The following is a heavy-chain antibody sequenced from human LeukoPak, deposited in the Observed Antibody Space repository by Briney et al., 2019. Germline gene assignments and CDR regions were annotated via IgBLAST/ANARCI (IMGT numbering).Heavy chain of an antibody. Sequence: GGSLRLSCAASGFTFSSYAMHWVRQAPGKGLEWVAVISYDGSNKYYADSVKGRFTISRDNSKNTLYLQMNSLRAEDTAVYYCARDVDYWGQGTLVTVSS. V-gene: IGHV3-30*04. CDR3: ARDVDY. J-gene: IGHJ4*02. CDR2: ISYDGSNK. CDR1: GFTFSSYA.